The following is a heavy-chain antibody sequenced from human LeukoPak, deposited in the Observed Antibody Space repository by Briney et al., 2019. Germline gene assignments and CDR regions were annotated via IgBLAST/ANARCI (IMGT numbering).Heavy chain of an antibody. J-gene: IGHJ4*02. CDR2: IYPGDPDS. Sequence: GESLKISCKGSGYSITSYWHGWVRQMPGKGLEWMWVIYPGDPDSRYSPSFEGQVTISADKSISTAYLQWSSLTASETAMYYCVRLNSGGFDYWGQGTLVTVSS. CDR3: VRLNSGGFDY. D-gene: IGHD3-10*01. V-gene: IGHV5-51*01. CDR1: GYSITSYW.